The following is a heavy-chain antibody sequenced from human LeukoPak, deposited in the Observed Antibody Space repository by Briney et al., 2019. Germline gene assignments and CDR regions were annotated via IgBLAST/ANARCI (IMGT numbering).Heavy chain of an antibody. V-gene: IGHV6-1*01. CDR2: TYYRSKWYD. D-gene: IGHD6-19*01. Sequence: SQTLSLTCAISGDSVSSNNGAWNWIRQSPSRGLEWLGRTYYRSKWYDDYAESMKGRITVSPDTSKNQFSLHVYAVTPEDTAVYYCARDVGTSGWHTFDYWGQGTLVTVSS. J-gene: IGHJ4*02. CDR1: GDSVSSNNGA. CDR3: ARDVGTSGWHTFDY.